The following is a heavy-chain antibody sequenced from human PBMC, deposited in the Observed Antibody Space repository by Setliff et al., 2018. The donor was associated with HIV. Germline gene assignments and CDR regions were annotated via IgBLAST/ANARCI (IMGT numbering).Heavy chain of an antibody. CDR1: GFTVSSNY. Sequence: GSLRLSCAASGFTVSSNYMTWVRQAPGKGLEWVSVFYTGGSTDYADSVKGRFTISRDNSRNTLNLQMNSLRVEDTAMYYCAREYYDFWSGYSDAFHIWGQGTMVTVSS. CDR3: AREYYDFWSGYSDAFHI. V-gene: IGHV3-53*01. D-gene: IGHD3-3*01. J-gene: IGHJ3*02. CDR2: FYTGGST.